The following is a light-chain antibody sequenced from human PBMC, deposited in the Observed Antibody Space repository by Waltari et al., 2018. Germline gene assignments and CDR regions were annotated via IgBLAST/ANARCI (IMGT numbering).Light chain of an antibody. V-gene: IGLV2-14*03. J-gene: IGLJ1*01. CDR2: DVN. CDR3: SSYTGATTLDV. CDR1: SSDIGGYKY. Sequence: SALTQPASVSGSPGQSITISCIGTSSDIGGYKYVPWYQQHPGKAPKVIIYDVNTRPSGVSHRFSGSKSGNTASLTISGLQAEDEAQYFCSSYTGATTLDVFGTGTKVSVL.